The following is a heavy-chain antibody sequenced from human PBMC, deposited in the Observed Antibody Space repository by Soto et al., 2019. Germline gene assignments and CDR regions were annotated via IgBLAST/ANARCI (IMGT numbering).Heavy chain of an antibody. V-gene: IGHV3-15*01. D-gene: IGHD3-10*01. CDR1: GFTFSNAW. Sequence: PGGSLRLSCAASGFTFSNAWMSWVRQAPGEGLEWVGRIKSKTDGGTTDYAAPVKGRFTISRDDSKNTLYLQMSSLKTEDTAVYYCTTDFFFLGLYYYGSGSYSPLDYWGQGTLVTVSS. J-gene: IGHJ4*02. CDR3: TTDFFFLGLYYYGSGSYSPLDY. CDR2: IKSKTDGGTT.